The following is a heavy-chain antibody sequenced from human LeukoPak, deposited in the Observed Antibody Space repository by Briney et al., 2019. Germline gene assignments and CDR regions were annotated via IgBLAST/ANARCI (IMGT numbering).Heavy chain of an antibody. CDR2: IIPIFGTA. D-gene: IGHD3-22*01. Sequence: GASVKVSCKTSGYSFTNYGVAWVRQAPGQGLEWMGRIIPIFGTANYAQTFQGRVTITTDESTSTAYMELSSLRSEDTAVYYCARDYRPYYYDSSGLDWYFDLWGRGTLVTVSS. J-gene: IGHJ2*01. V-gene: IGHV1-69*05. CDR1: GYSFTNYG. CDR3: ARDYRPYYYDSSGLDWYFDL.